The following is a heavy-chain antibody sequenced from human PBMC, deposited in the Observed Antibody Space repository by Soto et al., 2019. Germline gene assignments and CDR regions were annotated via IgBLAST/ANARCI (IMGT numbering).Heavy chain of an antibody. V-gene: IGHV5-10-1*01. Sequence: EALKISGKGSGYSFTNYWIRWGRQMDGKGLEWMGRIDPSDSYTNYRPSFQAHATISAHKSISTAYLKWSCLKASDTAMYYCATLRRYYYDXSGYYFAAGYYYYGMDVWGQGTTVTVSS. D-gene: IGHD3-22*01. CDR1: GYSFTNYW. CDR3: ATLRRYYYDXSGYYFAAGYYYYGMDV. CDR2: IDPSDSYT. J-gene: IGHJ6*02.